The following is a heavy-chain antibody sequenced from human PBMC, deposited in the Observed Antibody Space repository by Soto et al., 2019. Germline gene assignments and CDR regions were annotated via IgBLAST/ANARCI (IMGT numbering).Heavy chain of an antibody. Sequence: GGSLRLSCAASGFTFSTYWMNWVRQSPGKGLEWVANINQDGSEQYYVDSVKGRFTISRDNAKNSLYLQMNSLRAGDTAVYFCARDPDTALVSLYSWFDSWGQGTLVTVSS. J-gene: IGHJ5*02. D-gene: IGHD5-18*01. CDR2: INQDGSEQ. V-gene: IGHV3-7*05. CDR1: GFTFSTYW. CDR3: ARDPDTALVSLYSWFDS.